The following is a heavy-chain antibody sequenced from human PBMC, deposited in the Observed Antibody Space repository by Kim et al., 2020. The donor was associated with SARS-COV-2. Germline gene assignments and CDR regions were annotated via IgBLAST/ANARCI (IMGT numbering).Heavy chain of an antibody. D-gene: IGHD6-19*01. Sequence: FQGRVTITRDTSAGTAYMELSSLRSEDTAVYYCARIAVAGIKYYYYGMDVWGQGTTVTVSS. V-gene: IGHV1-3*01. J-gene: IGHJ6*02. CDR3: ARIAVAGIKYYYYGMDV.